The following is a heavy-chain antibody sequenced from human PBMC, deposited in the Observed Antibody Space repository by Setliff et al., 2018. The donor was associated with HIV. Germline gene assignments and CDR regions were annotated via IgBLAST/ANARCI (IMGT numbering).Heavy chain of an antibody. CDR1: GYIFTRYY. CDR3: ARGSGSYRAFDAFDI. J-gene: IGHJ3*02. CDR2: LNSNSDGT. V-gene: IGHV1-2*02. Sequence: ASVKVSCKSSGYIFTRYYIHWVRQAPGQGLEWMGWLNSNSDGTFYAQKFQDRVIMTRDTSSSTAYMELSSLTSDDTAVYYCARGSGSYRAFDAFDIWGQGTMVTVSS. D-gene: IGHD1-26*01.